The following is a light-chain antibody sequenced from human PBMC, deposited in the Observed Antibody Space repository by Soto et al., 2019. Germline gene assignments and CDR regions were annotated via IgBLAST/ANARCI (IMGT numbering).Light chain of an antibody. Sequence: QSVLTQPPSASGTPGQEVTISCSGSTSNIGNNYVFWYQQVPGTAPKLVIHTNNRRPSGVPDRFSARKSATSASLAISRLRSEDEADYYCAVWDDNVGGLGVFGGGTKLTVL. CDR3: AVWDDNVGGLGV. V-gene: IGLV1-47*02. CDR2: TNN. CDR1: TSNIGNNY. J-gene: IGLJ3*02.